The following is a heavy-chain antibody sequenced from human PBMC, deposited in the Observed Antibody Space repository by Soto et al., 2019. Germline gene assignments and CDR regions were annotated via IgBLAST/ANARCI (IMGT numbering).Heavy chain of an antibody. CDR3: TRGHNWNDV. Sequence: SLRLSCTASGFTFSSYWMTWVRQAPGKGLEWVANIKQDVSEEYYVDSVEGRFTISRDNAKNSLHPQMNSLRVEDTAVYYCTRGHNWNDVWGQGALVTVSS. CDR2: IKQDVSEE. J-gene: IGHJ5*02. CDR1: GFTFSSYW. V-gene: IGHV3-7*01.